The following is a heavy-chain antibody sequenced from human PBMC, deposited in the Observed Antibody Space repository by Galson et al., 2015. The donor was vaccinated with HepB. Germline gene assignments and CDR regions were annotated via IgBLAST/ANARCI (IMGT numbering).Heavy chain of an antibody. CDR1: GFTFSLPG. V-gene: IGHV3-33*08. J-gene: IGHJ4*02. Sequence: SLRLSCAASGFTFSLPGMHWVRQAPGKGLEWVAVIWYDGSNKYYADSVKGRFTISRDNSKNTLYLQMNSLRAEDTAVYYCARGEREGGVVRGSEDVDYWGQGTLVTVSS. CDR2: IWYDGSNK. CDR3: ARGEREGGVVRGSEDVDY. D-gene: IGHD3-10*01.